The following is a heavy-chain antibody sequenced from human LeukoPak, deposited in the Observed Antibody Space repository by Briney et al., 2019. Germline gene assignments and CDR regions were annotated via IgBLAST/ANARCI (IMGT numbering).Heavy chain of an antibody. CDR3: ARHVNSNGSPSDY. CDR2: IYYIGTT. V-gene: IGHV4-39*01. D-gene: IGHD1-26*01. Sequence: SQTLSLTCTVSGGSISSGSYYWGWIREPPGKGLEWIGSIYYIGTTYYNPYLKSRVTISVDTSKNQFSLKLRSVTAADTAVYYCARHVNSNGSPSDYWGQGTLVTVSS. J-gene: IGHJ4*02. CDR1: GGSISSGSYY.